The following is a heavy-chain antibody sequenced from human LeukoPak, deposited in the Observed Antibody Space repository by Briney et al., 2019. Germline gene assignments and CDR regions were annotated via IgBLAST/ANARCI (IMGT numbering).Heavy chain of an antibody. CDR2: IYSGGST. CDR3: ARSLGIGPHYFDN. CDR1: GFTVSSNY. Sequence: PGGSLGLSCAASGFTVSSNYMTWVRQAPGKGLEWVSVIYSGGSTFYADSVKGRFTISRDNSKNMLYLQMNSLRAEDTAVYYCARSLGIGPHYFDNWGQGTLVTVSS. V-gene: IGHV3-66*01. D-gene: IGHD3-16*01. J-gene: IGHJ4*02.